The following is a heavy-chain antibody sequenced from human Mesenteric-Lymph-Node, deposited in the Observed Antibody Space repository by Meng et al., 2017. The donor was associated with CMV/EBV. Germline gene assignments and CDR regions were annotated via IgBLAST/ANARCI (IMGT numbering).Heavy chain of an antibody. CDR2: INQDESEK. D-gene: IGHD3-3*01. CDR1: GFSFSTSW. J-gene: IGHJ6*02. V-gene: IGHV3-7*03. CDR3: ASPSFRSGYYYYGMDV. Sequence: GGSLRLSCAASGFSFSTSWMTWVRQAPGRGLEWVANINQDESEKNYVDSVKGRFTISRDNSKNTLYLQMNSLRAEDTAVYYCASPSFRSGYYYYGMDVWGQGTTVTVSS.